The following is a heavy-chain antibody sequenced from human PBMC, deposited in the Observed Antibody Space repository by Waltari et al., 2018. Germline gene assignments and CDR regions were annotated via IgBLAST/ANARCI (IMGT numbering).Heavy chain of an antibody. D-gene: IGHD3-3*01. CDR2: IYYSGST. J-gene: IGHJ5*02. CDR1: GGSISSYY. V-gene: IGHV4-59*01. Sequence: QVQLQESGPGLVKPSETLSLTCTVSGGSISSYYWSWIRQPPGKGLEWIGYIYYSGSTNYNPSLKSRVTISLDTSKNQFSLKLSSVTAADTAVYYCARGDLYYDFWSGHPENWFDPWGQGTLVTVSS. CDR3: ARGDLYYDFWSGHPENWFDP.